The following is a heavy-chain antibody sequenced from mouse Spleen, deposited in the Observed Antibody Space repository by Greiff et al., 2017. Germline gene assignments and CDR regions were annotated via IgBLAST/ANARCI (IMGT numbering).Heavy chain of an antibody. D-gene: IGHD2-4*01. CDR1: GYTFSSYW. CDR3: ARDDYDYYAMDY. J-gene: IGHJ4*01. Sequence: QVQLKESGAELMKPGASVKISCKATGYTFSSYWIEWVKQRPGHGLEWIGEILPGSGSTNYNEKFKGKATFTADTSSNTAYMQLSSLTSEDSAVYYCARDDYDYYAMDYWGQGTSVTVSS. CDR2: ILPGSGST. V-gene: IGHV1-9*01.